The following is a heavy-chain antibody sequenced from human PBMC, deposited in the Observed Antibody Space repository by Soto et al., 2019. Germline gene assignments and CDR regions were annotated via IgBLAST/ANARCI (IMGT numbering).Heavy chain of an antibody. J-gene: IGHJ4*02. CDR3: ARDPGQDEAMDY. CDR1: GFAFSDFG. Sequence: QVQVVESGGGVVQPGRSLRLSCAASGFAFSDFGMHWVRQAPGKGLEWVAVIWHDGKNKDYADYAKGRFTISRDNSRNILYLEMNSRRVEDTAVYYCARDPGQDEAMDYWGQGTLVTVSS. V-gene: IGHV3-33*01. CDR2: IWHDGKNK.